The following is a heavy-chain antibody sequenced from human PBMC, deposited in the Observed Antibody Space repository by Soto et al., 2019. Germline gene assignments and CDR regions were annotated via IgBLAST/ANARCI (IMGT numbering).Heavy chain of an antibody. CDR3: ATRLSVSYGPLFDQ. CDR2: ILHSGDII. Sequence: EVQLEESGGGLVQPGGSLRLACAGSGFKFSSYEMNWVRQAPGKGLEWLAFILHSGDIIYYAYSVKGRFTISRDNAKNLLYLHMNTLRVEDTAIYYCATRLSVSYGPLFDQWCQGTLVTVSS. V-gene: IGHV3-48*03. CDR1: GFKFSSYE. D-gene: IGHD3-16*01. J-gene: IGHJ4*02.